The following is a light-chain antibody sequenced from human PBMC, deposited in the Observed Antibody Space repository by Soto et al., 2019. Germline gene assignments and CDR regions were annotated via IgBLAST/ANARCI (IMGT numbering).Light chain of an antibody. V-gene: IGLV2-14*01. CDR3: SSYTSSLYV. Sequence: QSALTQPASVSGSPGQSITISCTGTSSDVGGYNYVSWYQQHPGKAPKLMIYDVSNRPSGVCNRFSGSKSGNTASLTISGLQAEDEADYYCSSYTSSLYVFGTGTKLTVL. J-gene: IGLJ1*01. CDR1: SSDVGGYNY. CDR2: DVS.